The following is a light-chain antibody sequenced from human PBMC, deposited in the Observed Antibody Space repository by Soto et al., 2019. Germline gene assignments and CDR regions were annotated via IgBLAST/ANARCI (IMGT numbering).Light chain of an antibody. CDR2: GAS. CDR3: QQRSNWPIT. CDR1: QRISSY. V-gene: IGKV3-11*01. Sequence: DIVLTQSPATLSLSPGERATLSCRASQRISSYLAWYQQILGQAPRLLIYGASNRATGIPARFSGSGSGTDFTLSISSLEPEDFAVYYCQQRSNWPITFGRGTRLEN. J-gene: IGKJ5*01.